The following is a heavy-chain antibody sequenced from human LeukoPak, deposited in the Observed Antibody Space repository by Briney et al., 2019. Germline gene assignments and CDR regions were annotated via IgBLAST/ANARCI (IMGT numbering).Heavy chain of an antibody. J-gene: IGHJ1*01. D-gene: IGHD2-21*02. CDR3: ARVYCGGDCYSFFSLGYFQH. Sequence: GESLKISCKGSGYSFTSYWIGWVRQMPGKGLEWMGIIYPGDSDTRYSPSFQGQVTISADKSISTAYLQWSSLKASDTAMYYCARVYCGGDCYSFFSLGYFQHWGQGTLVTVSS. CDR2: IYPGDSDT. CDR1: GYSFTSYW. V-gene: IGHV5-51*01.